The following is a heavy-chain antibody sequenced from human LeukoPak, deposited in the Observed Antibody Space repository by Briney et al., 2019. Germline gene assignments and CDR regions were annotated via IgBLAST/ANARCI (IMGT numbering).Heavy chain of an antibody. CDR1: GYTFSNYD. Sequence: ASVKVSCKASGYTFSNYDINWVRQATGQGLEWMGWMNPHSGNAGYAQKFQGRVTITWNISISTAYMDLSSLRSEDTAVYYCARVSSRYYASYMDVWGKGTTVTVSS. V-gene: IGHV1-8*03. J-gene: IGHJ6*03. CDR3: ARVSSRYYASYMDV. CDR2: MNPHSGNA.